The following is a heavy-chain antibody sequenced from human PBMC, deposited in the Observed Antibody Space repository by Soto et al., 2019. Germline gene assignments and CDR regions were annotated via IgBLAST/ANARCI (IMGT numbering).Heavy chain of an antibody. J-gene: IGHJ6*02. CDR3: ARERKFDFWRKGLDV. Sequence: AASVKVSCKASGYTFTSYDINWVRLAPGQGLEWLGWMDPNSGSTGYAQNFQGRVTMTRNISINTAHMELSSLRSEDTAVYYCARERKFDFWRKGLDVWGQGTTVTVSS. D-gene: IGHD3-3*01. CDR1: GYTFTSYD. V-gene: IGHV1-8*01. CDR2: MDPNSGST.